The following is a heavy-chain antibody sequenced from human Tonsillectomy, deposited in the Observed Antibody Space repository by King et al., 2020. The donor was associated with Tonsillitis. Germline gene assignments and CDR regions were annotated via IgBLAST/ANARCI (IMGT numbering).Heavy chain of an antibody. D-gene: IGHD2-15*01. CDR3: ARGLVMVAAAYYYYYGMDV. J-gene: IGHJ6*02. V-gene: IGHV4-59*08. CDR1: GGSISSYY. CDR2: IYYSGST. Sequence: LQLQESGPGLVKPSETLSLTCTVSGGSISSYYWSWIRQPPGKGLEWIGYIYYSGSTNYNPSLKSRVTISVDTSKNQFSLKLSSVTAAETAVYYCARGLVMVAAAYYYYYGMDVCGPGTTVTVAS.